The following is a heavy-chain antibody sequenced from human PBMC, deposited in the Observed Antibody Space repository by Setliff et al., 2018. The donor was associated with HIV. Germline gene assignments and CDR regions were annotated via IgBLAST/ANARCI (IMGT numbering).Heavy chain of an antibody. CDR2: FYTSGST. CDR3: ARRIDDSGSFPDKNWFDT. V-gene: IGHV4-4*07. D-gene: IGHD3-10*01. CDR1: GGSISSYY. J-gene: IGHJ5*02. Sequence: KPSETLSLTCTVSGGSISSYYWSWIRQPAGKGLEWIGRFYTSGSTNYNPSLKSRVTMSVDTSKNQFSLKVRYVTAADTAVYYCARRIDDSGSFPDKNWFDTWGQGSLVTVSS.